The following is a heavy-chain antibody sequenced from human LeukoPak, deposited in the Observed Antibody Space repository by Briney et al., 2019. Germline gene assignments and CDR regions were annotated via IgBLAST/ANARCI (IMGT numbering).Heavy chain of an antibody. J-gene: IGHJ4*02. D-gene: IGHD1-1*01. CDR2: INPSGGST. CDR1: GYTFTSYY. V-gene: IGHV1-46*01. Sequence: GASVKVSCKASGYTFTSYYMHWVRQAPGQGLEWMGIINPSGGSTSYAQKFQGRVTMTRDTSTSTVYMELSSLRSEDTAVYYCVRDGMATTHFDYWGQGTLVTVSS. CDR3: VRDGMATTHFDY.